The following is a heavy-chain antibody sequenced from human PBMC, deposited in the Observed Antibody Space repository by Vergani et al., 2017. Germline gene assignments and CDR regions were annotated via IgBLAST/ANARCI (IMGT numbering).Heavy chain of an antibody. J-gene: IGHJ4*02. Sequence: QVQLQESGPGLVKPSQTLSLTCSVSGYSISSGVYYWNWIRQHPGKDLEWIGYICSTGSTHHNPSLRRRINMSVDTSKNQFSLKLNSVTAADTAIYYCARMGGYYEGDAYRIGYFDSWGPGILVTVSS. D-gene: IGHD3-16*01. CDR2: ICSTGST. CDR3: ARMGGYYEGDAYRIGYFDS. CDR1: GYSISSGVYY. V-gene: IGHV4-31*03.